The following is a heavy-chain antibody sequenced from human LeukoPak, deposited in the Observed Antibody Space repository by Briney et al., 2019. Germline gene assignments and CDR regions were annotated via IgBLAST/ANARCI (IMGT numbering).Heavy chain of an antibody. Sequence: GGSLRLSCVASGFSFSGYGMHWVRQAPGKGLEWVALIWYDGSNKYYADSVKGRFIISRDNSKNTLYLQTNSLRGEDTAVYYCAKDEAAAGTEGGDYWGQGTLVTVSS. CDR3: AKDEAAAGTEGGDY. D-gene: IGHD6-13*01. J-gene: IGHJ4*02. V-gene: IGHV3-33*06. CDR2: IWYDGSNK. CDR1: GFSFSGYG.